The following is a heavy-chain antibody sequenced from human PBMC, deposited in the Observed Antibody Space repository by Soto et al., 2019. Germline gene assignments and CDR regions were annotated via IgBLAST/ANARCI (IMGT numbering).Heavy chain of an antibody. CDR1: GGSFSGYY. D-gene: IGHD2-15*01. J-gene: IGHJ4*02. CDR2: INHSGST. V-gene: IGHV4-34*01. CDR3: ARGVVAATNFDY. Sequence: LSLTCAVYGGSFSGYYWSWIRQPPGKGLEWIGEINHSGSTNYNPSLKSRVTISVDTSKNQFSLKLSSVTAADTAVYYCARGVVAATNFDYWGQGTLVTVSS.